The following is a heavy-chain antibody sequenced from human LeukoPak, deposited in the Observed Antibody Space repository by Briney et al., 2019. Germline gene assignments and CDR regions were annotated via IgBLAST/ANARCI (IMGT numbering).Heavy chain of an antibody. D-gene: IGHD2-8*01. V-gene: IGHV4-31*03. CDR1: GGSISSGTYY. CDR3: ARLNSENALDY. CDR2: IHYSGSA. Sequence: PSETLSLTCTVSGGSISSGTYYWSWIRQHPGKGLEWIGYIHYSGSAYYNPSLKSRVSISVDTSKNQFSLKVSSVTAADTAVYYCARLNSENALDYRGQGILVTVSS. J-gene: IGHJ4*02.